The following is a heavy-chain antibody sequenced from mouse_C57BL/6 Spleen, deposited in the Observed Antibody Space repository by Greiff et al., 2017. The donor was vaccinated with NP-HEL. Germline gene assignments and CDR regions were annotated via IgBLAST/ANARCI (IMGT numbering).Heavy chain of an antibody. V-gene: IGHV5-4*01. CDR3: ARDGYYDWFDY. CDR2: ISDGGSYT. Sequence: EVKLVESGGGLVKPGGSLKLSCAASGFTFSSYAMSWVRQTPEKRLEWVATISDGGSYTYYPDNVTGRFTISRDNAKNNLYLQMSHLKSEDTAMYYCARDGYYDWFDYWGQGTTLTVSS. D-gene: IGHD2-3*01. CDR1: GFTFSSYA. J-gene: IGHJ2*01.